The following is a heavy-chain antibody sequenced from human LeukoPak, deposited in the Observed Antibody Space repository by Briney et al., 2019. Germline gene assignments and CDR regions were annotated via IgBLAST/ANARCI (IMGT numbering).Heavy chain of an antibody. J-gene: IGHJ4*02. CDR1: AFTFSTYG. V-gene: IGHV3-23*01. CDR2: ISATGGST. CDR3: AKGGYSSGWRNFFDY. D-gene: IGHD6-19*01. Sequence: GGSLGLSCAASAFTFSTYGITWVRQAPGKGLEWVSTISATGGSTYYADSVKGRFTISRDNSKDTLYLQMNSLRAEDTAVYFCAKGGYSSGWRNFFDYWGRGTLVTVSS.